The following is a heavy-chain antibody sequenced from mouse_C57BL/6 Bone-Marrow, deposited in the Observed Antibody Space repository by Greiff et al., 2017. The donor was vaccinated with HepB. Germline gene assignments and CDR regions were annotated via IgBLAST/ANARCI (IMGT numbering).Heavy chain of an antibody. CDR3: ARRGYGYDWFAY. CDR2: INPNNGGT. Sequence: EVQLQQSGPELVKPGASVKMSCKASGYTFPDYNMHWVKQSHGKSLEWIGYINPNNGGTSYNQKFKGKATLTVNKSSSTAYMELRSLTSEDSAVYYCARRGYGYDWFAYWGQGTLVTVSA. D-gene: IGHD2-2*01. CDR1: GYTFPDYN. V-gene: IGHV1-22*01. J-gene: IGHJ3*01.